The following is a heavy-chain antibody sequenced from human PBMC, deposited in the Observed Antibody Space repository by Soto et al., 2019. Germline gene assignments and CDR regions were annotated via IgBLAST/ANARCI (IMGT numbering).Heavy chain of an antibody. J-gene: IGHJ6*01. CDR3: ARHYICTRGNCYYYGMEG. V-gene: IGHV5-10-1*01. D-gene: IGHD2-8*01. CDR1: GYSFTSYW. CDR2: IDPSDSYI. Sequence: LGESLKISCKGSGYSFTSYWISWVRQMPGKGLEWMGRIDPSDSYINYSPSFQGHVTISADKSINTAYLQWSSLKASDTAMYYCARHYICTRGNCYYYGMEGWRQGSTVTVSS.